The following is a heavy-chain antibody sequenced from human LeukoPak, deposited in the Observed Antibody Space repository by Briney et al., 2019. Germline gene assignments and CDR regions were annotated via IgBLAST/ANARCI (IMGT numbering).Heavy chain of an antibody. D-gene: IGHD6-13*01. CDR1: GFTFSSYS. CDR3: ARDPLSLAAAGSEEDY. CDR2: ISSSSSYM. Sequence: PGGSLRLSCAASGFTFSSYSMNWVRQAPGKGLEWVSSISSSSSYMYYADSVKGRFTISRDNAKNSLYLQMNSLRAEDTAVYYCARDPLSLAAAGSEEDYWGQGTLVTVSS. J-gene: IGHJ4*02. V-gene: IGHV3-21*01.